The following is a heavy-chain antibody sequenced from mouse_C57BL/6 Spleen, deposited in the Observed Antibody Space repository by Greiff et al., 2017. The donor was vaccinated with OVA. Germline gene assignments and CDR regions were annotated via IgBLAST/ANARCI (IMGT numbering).Heavy chain of an antibody. CDR3: ARSGDRGAVVDY. Sequence: QVQLQQPGAELVKPGASVKLSCKASGYTFTSYWMHWVKQRPGQGLEWIGMIHPNSGSTNYNEKFKSKATLTVDKSSSTAYMQLSSLTSEDSAVYYCARSGDRGAVVDYWGQGTTLTVSS. J-gene: IGHJ2*01. V-gene: IGHV1-64*01. CDR2: IHPNSGST. CDR1: GYTFTSYW. D-gene: IGHD3-2*01.